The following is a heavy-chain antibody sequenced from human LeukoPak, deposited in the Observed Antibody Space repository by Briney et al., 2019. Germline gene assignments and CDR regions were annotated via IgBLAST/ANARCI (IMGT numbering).Heavy chain of an antibody. Sequence: SVKVSCKASGGTFSSYAISWVRQAPGQGLEWMGRIIPILGIANYAQKFQGRVTITTDESTSTAYMELSSLRPEDTAVYYCAVNYYDSSGYHYWGQGTLVTVSS. CDR2: IIPILGIA. V-gene: IGHV1-69*04. CDR3: AVNYYDSSGYHY. J-gene: IGHJ4*02. CDR1: GGTFSSYA. D-gene: IGHD3-22*01.